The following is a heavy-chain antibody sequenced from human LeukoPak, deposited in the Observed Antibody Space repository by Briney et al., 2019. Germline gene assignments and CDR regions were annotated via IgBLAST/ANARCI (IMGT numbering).Heavy chain of an antibody. CDR3: AREPYYYDSSGYYRFDY. J-gene: IGHJ4*02. D-gene: IGHD3-22*01. CDR1: GYTFTSYA. V-gene: IGHV7-4-1*02. CDR2: INTNTGNP. Sequence: ASLKVSCKASGYTFTSYAMNWVRQAPGQGLEWMGWINTNTGNPTYAQGFTGRFVFSLDTSVSTAYLQISSLKAEDTAVYYCAREPYYYDSSGYYRFDYWGQGTLVTVSS.